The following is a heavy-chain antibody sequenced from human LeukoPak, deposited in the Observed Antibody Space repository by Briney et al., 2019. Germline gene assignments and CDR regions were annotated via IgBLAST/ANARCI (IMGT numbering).Heavy chain of an antibody. CDR1: GGSISSGGYS. Sequence: KPSETLSLTCAVSGGSISSGGYSWSWIRQPPGKGLEWIGYIYYSGSTYYNPSLKSRVTISVDTSKNQFSLKLSSVTAADTAVYYCARAEWFGEIIDYWGQGTLVTVSS. V-gene: IGHV4-30-4*07. CDR3: ARAEWFGEIIDY. D-gene: IGHD3-10*01. J-gene: IGHJ4*02. CDR2: IYYSGST.